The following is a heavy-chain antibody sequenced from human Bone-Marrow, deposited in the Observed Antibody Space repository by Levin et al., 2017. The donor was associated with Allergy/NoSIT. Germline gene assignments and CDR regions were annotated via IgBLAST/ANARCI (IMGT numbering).Heavy chain of an antibody. V-gene: IGHV1-2*02. CDR3: ARDPDYYDRAFDI. CDR1: GYTFTDYY. D-gene: IGHD3-22*01. Sequence: ASVKVSCKASGYTFTDYYMNWVRQAPGQGLEWMGWINPNSGGTNYAQKFQGRVTMTRDTSISTAYMELSGLRSDDTAEYYCARDPDYYDRAFDIWGQGTMVTVSS. CDR2: INPNSGGT. J-gene: IGHJ3*02.